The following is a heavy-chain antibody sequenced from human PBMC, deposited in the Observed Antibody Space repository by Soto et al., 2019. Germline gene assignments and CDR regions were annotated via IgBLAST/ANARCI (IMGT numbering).Heavy chain of an antibody. CDR1: GFTFSDYV. CDR2: MTYDGATE. V-gene: IGHV3-30*14. CDR3: ARVRLSIAVNDALDV. D-gene: IGHD3-3*02. J-gene: IGHJ3*01. Sequence: QVRLVESGGGVVQPGTSLRLSCAASGFTFSDYVIHWVRQAAGKGLEWVASMTYDGATEYYADSVKGRFTMSRDNSKRALSLQMNSLRRDDTAVYYCARVRLSIAVNDALDVCGQGTTVTVSS.